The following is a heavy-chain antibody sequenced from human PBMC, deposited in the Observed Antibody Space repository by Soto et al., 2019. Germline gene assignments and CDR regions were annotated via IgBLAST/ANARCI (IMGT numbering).Heavy chain of an antibody. CDR3: ARPRYPGRGYYGMDV. CDR1: GFSFTSYW. D-gene: IGHD2-15*01. J-gene: IGHJ6*02. CDR2: IYPGDSDT. Sequence: GESLKISCKGSGFSFTSYWIGWVRQMPGKGLECMGIIYPGDSDTRYSPSFQGQVTISADKSISTAYLQWSSLKASDTAMYYCARPRYPGRGYYGMDVWGQGTTVTVSS. V-gene: IGHV5-51*01.